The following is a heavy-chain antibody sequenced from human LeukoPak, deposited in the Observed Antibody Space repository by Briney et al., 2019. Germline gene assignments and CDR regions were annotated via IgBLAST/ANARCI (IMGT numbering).Heavy chain of an antibody. V-gene: IGHV4-31*03. CDR1: GGSISSGGYY. CDR3: ARVLPHRHLRYGYYGRRGYAFDI. D-gene: IGHD4-17*01. Sequence: SQTLSLTCTVSGGSISSGGYYWSWIRQHPGKGLEWVGYIYYSGSTYYNPSLKSRVIISVDTSKNQFSLKLSSVTAADTAVYYCARVLPHRHLRYGYYGRRGYAFDIWGQGTMVTVSS. CDR2: IYYSGST. J-gene: IGHJ3*02.